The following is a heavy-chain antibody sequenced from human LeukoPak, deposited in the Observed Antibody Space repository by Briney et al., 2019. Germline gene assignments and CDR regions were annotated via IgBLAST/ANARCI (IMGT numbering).Heavy chain of an antibody. V-gene: IGHV1-46*01. J-gene: IGHJ4*02. D-gene: IGHD6-6*01. CDR3: ARETPDSSSYHNFDY. CDR2: INPSGGST. Sequence: GASVKVSCKASGYTFTSYYMHWVRQAPGQGLEWMGIINPSGGSTSYAQKFQGRVTMTRDTSTSTVYMEPSSLRSEDTAVYYCARETPDSSSYHNFDYWGQGTLVTVSS. CDR1: GYTFTSYY.